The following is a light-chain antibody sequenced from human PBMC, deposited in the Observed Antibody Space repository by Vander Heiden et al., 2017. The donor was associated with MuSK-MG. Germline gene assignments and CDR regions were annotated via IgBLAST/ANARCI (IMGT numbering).Light chain of an antibody. Sequence: SYVLPPSTPLSAAPGQTARITCGGNNVGSKSVDWYQQKPGQAPVLVVYDDSDRPSGIPERFSGSNSGNTATLTISRVEAGDEADYYCQVWDSSSDHWVFGGGTKLTVL. CDR3: QVWDSSSDHWV. CDR2: DDS. V-gene: IGLV3-21*02. CDR1: NVGSKS. J-gene: IGLJ3*02.